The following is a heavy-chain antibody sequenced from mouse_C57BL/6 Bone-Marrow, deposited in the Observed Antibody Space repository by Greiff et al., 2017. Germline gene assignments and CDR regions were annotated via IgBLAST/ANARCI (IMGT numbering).Heavy chain of an antibody. CDR1: GYSITSGYY. J-gene: IGHJ4*01. CDR3: ARYGNYAMDY. D-gene: IGHD2-1*01. Sequence: DVKLVESGPGLVKPSQSLSLTCSVTGYSITSGYYWNWIRQFPGNKLEWMGYISYDGSNNYNPSLKNRTSITRDTSKNQFFLKLNSVTTEDTATYYCARYGNYAMDYWGQGTSVTVSS. V-gene: IGHV3-6*01. CDR2: ISYDGSN.